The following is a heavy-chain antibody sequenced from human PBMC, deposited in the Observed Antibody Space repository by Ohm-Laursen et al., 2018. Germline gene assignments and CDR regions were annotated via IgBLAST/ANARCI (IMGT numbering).Heavy chain of an antibody. CDR2: ISGSGGST. CDR3: ASMGTGYYDILTAPVWFDP. J-gene: IGHJ5*02. V-gene: IGHV3-23*01. Sequence: SLRLSCTASGFTFSSYAMSWVRQAPGKGLEWVSAISGSGGSTYYADSVKGRFTISRDNSKNTLYLQMNSLRAEDTAVYYCASMGTGYYDILTAPVWFDPWGQGTLVTVSS. CDR1: GFTFSSYA. D-gene: IGHD3-9*01.